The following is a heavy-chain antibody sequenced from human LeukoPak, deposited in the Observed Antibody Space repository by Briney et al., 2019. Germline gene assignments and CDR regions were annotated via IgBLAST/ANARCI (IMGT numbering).Heavy chain of an antibody. CDR1: GFTFDDYG. J-gene: IGHJ3*02. CDR2: INWNGGST. CDR3: ARDMGEAFDI. V-gene: IGHV3-20*04. D-gene: IGHD3-10*01. Sequence: GGALRLSCAASGFTFDDYGMSWVRLAPGKGREWVSGINWNGGSTGYADSVKGRFTISRDNAKNSLYLQMNSLRAEDTALYYCARDMGEAFDIWGQGTMVTVSS.